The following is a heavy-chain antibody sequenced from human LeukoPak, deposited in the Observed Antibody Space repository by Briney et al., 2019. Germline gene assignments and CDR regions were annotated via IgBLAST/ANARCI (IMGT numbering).Heavy chain of an antibody. CDR1: GCSVSSDRYY. Sequence: PSETLSLTCSVSGCSVSSDRYYWSWIRQPPWMGVEWIGYMYYSGCTNYNPSLKSRVTITVDTCKNQFFLKLSSVTAADTAVYYCARDRAVTSDAFDIWGQGTMVTVSS. CDR3: ARDRAVTSDAFDI. V-gene: IGHV4-61*01. CDR2: MYYSGCT. D-gene: IGHD4-17*01. J-gene: IGHJ3*02.